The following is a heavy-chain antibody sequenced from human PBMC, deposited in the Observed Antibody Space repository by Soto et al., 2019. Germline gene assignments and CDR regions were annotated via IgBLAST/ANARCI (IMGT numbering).Heavy chain of an antibody. CDR2: ISGSGGST. J-gene: IGHJ4*02. Sequence: EVQLVESGGGLVQPGGSLRLSCAASGFTFSSYAMSWVRQAPGKGLEWVSAISGSGGSTYYADSVKGRFTISRDNSKNTLYLQMNSLRAADTAVYYCANGRYKEWLRSYYFDYWGQGTLVTVSS. CDR1: GFTFSSYA. D-gene: IGHD5-12*01. CDR3: ANGRYKEWLRSYYFDY. V-gene: IGHV3-23*04.